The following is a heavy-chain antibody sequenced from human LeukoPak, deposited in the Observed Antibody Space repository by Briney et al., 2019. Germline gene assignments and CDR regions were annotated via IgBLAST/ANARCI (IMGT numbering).Heavy chain of an antibody. J-gene: IGHJ6*03. CDR2: ISAYNGNT. D-gene: IGHD3-9*01. CDR1: GYTFTSYG. V-gene: IGHV1-18*01. Sequence: ASVKVSCKASGYTFTSYGISWVRQAPGQGLEWMGWISAYNGNTKYAQKLRGRVTMTTDTSTSTAYMELRSLRSDDTAVYYCARTPQGGNYDILTGYYNVGYYMDVWDKGTTVTISS. CDR3: ARTPQGGNYDILTGYYNVGYYMDV.